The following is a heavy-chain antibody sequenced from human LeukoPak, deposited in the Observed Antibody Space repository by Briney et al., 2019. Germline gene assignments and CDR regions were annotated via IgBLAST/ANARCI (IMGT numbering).Heavy chain of an antibody. CDR3: ARGRMVRGVPNWFDP. Sequence: ASVKVSCKASGYTFTGYYMHWVRQAPGQGLEWMGWINPNSGGTNYAQKFQGRVTMTRDTSISTAYMELSRLRSDDTAVYYCARGRMVRGVPNWFDPWGQGTLVTVSS. CDR2: INPNSGGT. CDR1: GYTFTGYY. J-gene: IGHJ5*02. D-gene: IGHD3-10*01. V-gene: IGHV1-2*02.